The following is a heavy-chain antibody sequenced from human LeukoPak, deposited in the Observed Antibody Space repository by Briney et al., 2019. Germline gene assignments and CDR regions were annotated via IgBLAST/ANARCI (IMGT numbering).Heavy chain of an antibody. CDR3: ARQGGYSYRLLDY. D-gene: IGHD5-18*01. J-gene: IGHJ4*02. Sequence: SETLSLTCTVSGGSISSSGYYWGWIRQPPGKGLEWIGSIYYSGNTYYNASLKSRVTISVDTSKNQFSLKLSSVTAADTAVYYCARQGGYSYRLLDYWGQGTLVTVSS. CDR1: GGSISSSGYY. V-gene: IGHV4-39*01. CDR2: IYYSGNT.